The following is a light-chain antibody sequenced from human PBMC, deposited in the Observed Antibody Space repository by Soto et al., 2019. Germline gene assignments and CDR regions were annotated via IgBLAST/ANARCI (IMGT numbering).Light chain of an antibody. J-gene: IGKJ1*01. CDR2: WAS. CDR3: QQYAATPRT. CDR1: QSILYSPNNKNY. V-gene: IGKV4-1*01. Sequence: DIVMTQSPDSLTVSLGERATINCKSSQSILYSPNNKNYLAWYQHKPGQPPKLLIYWASMRESGVPERFRGSGSGTDFTLTVSSLQAEDVAVYYCQQYAATPRTFGQGTKVEIK.